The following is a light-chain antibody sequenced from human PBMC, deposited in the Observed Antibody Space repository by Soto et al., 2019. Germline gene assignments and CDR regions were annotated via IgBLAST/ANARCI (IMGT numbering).Light chain of an antibody. CDR2: EVS. J-gene: IGLJ2*01. V-gene: IGLV2-14*01. Sequence: QSALTQPASVSGSPGQSITISCTGTSSDVGGYNHVAWYQQYPGKAPKLIIYEVSDRPSGVSNRFSGSKSGNTASLSISGLQPEDEADYYCSSYKSVSTLVFGGGTKLTVL. CDR3: SSYKSVSTLV. CDR1: SSDVGGYNH.